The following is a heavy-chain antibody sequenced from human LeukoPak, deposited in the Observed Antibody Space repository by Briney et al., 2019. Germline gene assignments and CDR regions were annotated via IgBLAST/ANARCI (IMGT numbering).Heavy chain of an antibody. D-gene: IGHD3-22*01. CDR2: IIPVFGTA. J-gene: IGHJ4*02. CDR1: GGTFSSYA. V-gene: IGHV1-69*01. CDR3: AGVKTYYYDSSGYSPFDY. Sequence: SVKVSCKASGGTFSSYAISWVRQAPGQGLEWMGGIIPVFGTANYAQKFQGRVTITADESTSTAYMELSSLRSEDTAVYYCAGVKTYYYDSSGYSPFDYWGQGTLVTVSS.